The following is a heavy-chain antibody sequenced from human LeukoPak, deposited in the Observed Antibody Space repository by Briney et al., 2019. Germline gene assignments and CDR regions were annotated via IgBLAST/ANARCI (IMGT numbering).Heavy chain of an antibody. CDR3: AKRGDCSGTCTYDY. CDR1: GFTFSNYA. D-gene: IGHD2-2*01. Sequence: GGSLRLSCAASGFTFSNYAIHWLRQAPGKGLEWVSIVGGSGVKTYYADSVKGRFTISRDNSKNTVYLQMNSLRAEDTAVYYCAKRGDCSGTCTYDYWGQGTLVTVSS. CDR2: VGGSGVKT. V-gene: IGHV3-23*01. J-gene: IGHJ4*02.